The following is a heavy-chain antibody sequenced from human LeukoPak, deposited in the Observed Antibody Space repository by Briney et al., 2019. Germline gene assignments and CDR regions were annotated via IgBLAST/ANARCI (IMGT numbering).Heavy chain of an antibody. CDR1: GGSISSSNW. V-gene: IGHV4-4*02. J-gene: IGHJ4*02. CDR2: IYHSGST. Sequence: PSGTLSLTCAVSGGSISSSNWGSWVRQPPGKGLEWIGEIYHSGSTNYNPSLKSRVTISVDKSKNQFSLKLSSVTAADTAVYYCARGCSGGSCYSQFDYWGQGTLVTVSS. D-gene: IGHD2-15*01. CDR3: ARGCSGGSCYSQFDY.